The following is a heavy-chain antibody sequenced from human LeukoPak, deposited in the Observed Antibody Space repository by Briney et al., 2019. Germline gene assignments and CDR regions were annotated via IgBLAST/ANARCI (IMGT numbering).Heavy chain of an antibody. CDR1: GYTFTSYD. CDR2: MNPNSGNT. V-gene: IGHV1-8*01. CDR3: ARGTAYSSSWYPYYYGMDV. Sequence: ASVKVPCKASGYTFTSYDINWVRQATGQGLEWMGWMNPNSGNTGYAQKFQGRVTMTRNTSISTAYMELSSLRSEDTAVYYCARGTAYSSSWYPYYYGMDVWGQGTTVTVSS. J-gene: IGHJ6*02. D-gene: IGHD6-13*01.